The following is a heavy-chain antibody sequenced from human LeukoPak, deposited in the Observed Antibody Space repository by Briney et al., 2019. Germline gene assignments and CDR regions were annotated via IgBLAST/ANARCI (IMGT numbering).Heavy chain of an antibody. J-gene: IGHJ4*02. D-gene: IGHD6-19*01. CDR2: IYYSGSP. V-gene: IGHV4-39*01. CDR1: GGSISSSSYY. Sequence: PSETLSLTCTLSGGSISSSSYYWGWIRQPPGKGLEWIGSIYYSGSPYYNLSLKSRVTISVDTSKNQFSLKPSSVTAADTAVYYCPRHGLQWLRLPFDYWGQGTLVTVSS. CDR3: PRHGLQWLRLPFDY.